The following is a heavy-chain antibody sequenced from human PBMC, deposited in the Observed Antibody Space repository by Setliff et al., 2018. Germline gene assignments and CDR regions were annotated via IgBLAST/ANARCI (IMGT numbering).Heavy chain of an antibody. CDR3: ARHKAGITIFGVVINPDAFDI. D-gene: IGHD3-3*01. V-gene: IGHV1-8*03. CDR2: MNPNSGNT. J-gene: IGHJ3*02. CDR1: GYTFTSYD. Sequence: ASVKVSCKASGYTFTSYDINWVRQATGQGLEWMGWMNPNSGNTGYAQKFQGRVTITRNTSISTAYMELSSLRSEDTVVYYCARHKAGITIFGVVINPDAFDIWGQGTMVTVSS.